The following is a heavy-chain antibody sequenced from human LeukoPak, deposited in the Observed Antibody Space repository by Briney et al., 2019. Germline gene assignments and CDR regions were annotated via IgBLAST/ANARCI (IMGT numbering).Heavy chain of an antibody. V-gene: IGHV4-4*07. CDR3: AGWGRGSGSYYSDAFDI. J-gene: IGHJ3*02. Sequence: KPSQTLSLTCTVSGGSISSYYWSWIRQPAGKGLEWIGRIYTSGSTNYNPSLKSRVTMSVDTSKNQFSLKLSSVTAADTAVYYCAGWGRGSGSYYSDAFDIWGQGTMVTVSS. D-gene: IGHD3-10*01. CDR2: IYTSGST. CDR1: GGSISSYY.